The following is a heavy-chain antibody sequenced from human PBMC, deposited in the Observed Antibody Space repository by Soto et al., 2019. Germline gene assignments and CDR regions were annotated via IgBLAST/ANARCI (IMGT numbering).Heavy chain of an antibody. CDR1: GFTFSSYS. J-gene: IGHJ5*02. V-gene: IGHV3-21*01. D-gene: IGHD3-16*02. CDR2: ISSSSSYI. CDR3: ARERDRCWFDP. Sequence: GGSLILSCAASGFTFSSYSMDWVRQAPGKGLEWVSSISSSSSYIYYADSVKGRFTISRDNAKNSLYLQMNSLRAEDTAVYYCARERDRCWFDPWGQGTLVTVSS.